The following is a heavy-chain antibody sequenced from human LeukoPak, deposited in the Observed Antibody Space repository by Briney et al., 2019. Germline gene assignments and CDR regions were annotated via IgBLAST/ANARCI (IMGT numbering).Heavy chain of an antibody. Sequence: GGSLRLSCAASGFTFSSYAMSWVRRAPGKGLEWVAFIQFDGINKYYAGSVKGRFTISRDNSKNTLYLQMNSLRAEDTAVFYCAKKWSGDYDSSDINDSFDIWGHGTMVTVSS. CDR3: AKKWSGDYDSSDINDSFDI. V-gene: IGHV3-30*02. CDR2: IQFDGINK. J-gene: IGHJ3*02. CDR1: GFTFSSYA. D-gene: IGHD3-22*01.